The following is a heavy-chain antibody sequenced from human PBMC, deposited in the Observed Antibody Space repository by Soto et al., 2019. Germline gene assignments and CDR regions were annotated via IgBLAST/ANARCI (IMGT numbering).Heavy chain of an antibody. V-gene: IGHV3-23*01. CDR2: ISGSGGST. Sequence: GSLRLSCAASGFTFSSYDMSWVRQAPGKGLEWVSTISGSGGSTYFADSVEGRFTISRDNSKNTLYLQMNSLRAEDTAVYYCAKRAYCSSTTCYHSFDYWGQGALVTVSS. J-gene: IGHJ4*02. D-gene: IGHD2-2*01. CDR3: AKRAYCSSTTCYHSFDY. CDR1: GFTFSSYD.